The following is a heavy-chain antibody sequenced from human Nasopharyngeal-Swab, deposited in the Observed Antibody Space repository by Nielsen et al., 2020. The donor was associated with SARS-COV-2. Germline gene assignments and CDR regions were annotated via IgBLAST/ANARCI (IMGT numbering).Heavy chain of an antibody. CDR3: ARWAGSANTQFWSGPFDY. V-gene: IGHV1-69*06. CDR2: IIPIFGTA. D-gene: IGHD3-3*01. CDR1: GGTFSSYA. Sequence: SVKVSCKASGGTFSSYAISWVRQAPGQGLEWMGGIIPIFGTANHAQNFQDRAAITADKSRSTVYMELSSLRSEDTAVYYCARWAGSANTQFWSGPFDYWGQGTLVTVSS. J-gene: IGHJ4*02.